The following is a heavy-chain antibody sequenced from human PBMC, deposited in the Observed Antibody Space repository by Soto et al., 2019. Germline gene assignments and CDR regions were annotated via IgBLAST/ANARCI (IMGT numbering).Heavy chain of an antibody. D-gene: IGHD3-22*01. V-gene: IGHV4-31*03. J-gene: IGHJ4*02. CDR3: ARGPPHYYDSSGDYAFDY. Sequence: QVQLQESGPGLVKPSQTLSLTCTVSGGSISSGGYYWSWIRQHPGKGLEWIGYIYYSGSTHYNPSLTSRVTISVDTSKNQFSLNLSSVTAADTAVYYCARGPPHYYDSSGDYAFDYWGQGTLVTVSS. CDR1: GGSISSGGYY. CDR2: IYYSGST.